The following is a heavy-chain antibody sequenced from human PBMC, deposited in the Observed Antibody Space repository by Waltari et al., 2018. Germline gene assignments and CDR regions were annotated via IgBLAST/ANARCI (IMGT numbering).Heavy chain of an antibody. Sequence: EVQLVESGGGLVKPGGSLRLSCAASGFSFNNTWLSWVRQAPGKGLEWVCRIKSKRDGETTDYSAPVKGRFTISRDDSKTTLYLQMNSLKTEDTAVYFCTALKSWGQGALVIVSS. CDR2: IKSKRDGETT. CDR1: GFSFNNTW. V-gene: IGHV3-15*01. J-gene: IGHJ5*02. CDR3: TALKS.